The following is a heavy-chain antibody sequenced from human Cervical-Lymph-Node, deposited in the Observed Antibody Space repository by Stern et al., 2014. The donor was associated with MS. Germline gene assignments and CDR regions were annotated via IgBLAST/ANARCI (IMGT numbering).Heavy chain of an antibody. J-gene: IGHJ3*02. CDR1: GFTFDDYA. D-gene: IGHD3-16*02. CDR2: ICWNGGRR. V-gene: IGHV3-9*01. CDR3: AKTLGRSYHDPFDM. Sequence: EVQLVESGGGLVQPGRSLRLSCVASGFTFDDYAMHWVRQAPGKGLGWVSGICWNGGRRNSADSVKDRVTISRDNAKNSLYLQMSSLRPEDTAFYYCAKTLGRSYHDPFDMWGQGTMFIVSS.